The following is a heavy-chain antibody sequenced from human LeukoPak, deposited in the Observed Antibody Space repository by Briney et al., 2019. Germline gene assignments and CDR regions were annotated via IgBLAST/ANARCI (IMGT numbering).Heavy chain of an antibody. Sequence: ASVKVSCKASGYTFTGYYIHWVRQAPGQGLEWMGWINPNSGGTNYAQKFQGRVTMTRDTSISTAYMELSRLRSDDTAVHYCARDSHHNLRRYCSSTSCYGLDPWGQGTLVTASS. D-gene: IGHD2-2*01. J-gene: IGHJ5*02. CDR1: GYTFTGYY. CDR3: ARDSHHNLRRYCSSTSCYGLDP. CDR2: INPNSGGT. V-gene: IGHV1-2*02.